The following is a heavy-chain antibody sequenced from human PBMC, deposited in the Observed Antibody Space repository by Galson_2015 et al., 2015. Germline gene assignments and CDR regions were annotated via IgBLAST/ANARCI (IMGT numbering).Heavy chain of an antibody. CDR3: ARDQGLAASNDVPFGYGLDV. D-gene: IGHD2-8*01. V-gene: IGHV3-30-3*01. J-gene: IGHJ6*02. CDR2: RSYAGGSK. Sequence: SLRLSCAASGFTFNTYAIHWVRQAPGKGLEWEAVRSYAGGSKYYADSVRGRLTISRDNSKNTLYLKMNSLRTEDTAMYYCARDQGLAASNDVPFGYGLDVWVHGTTVAVSS. CDR1: GFTFNTYA.